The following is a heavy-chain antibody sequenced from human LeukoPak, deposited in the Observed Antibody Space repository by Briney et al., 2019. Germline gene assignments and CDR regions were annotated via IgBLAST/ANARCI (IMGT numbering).Heavy chain of an antibody. CDR3: ARRYDRPYYFDY. J-gene: IGHJ4*02. CDR1: GGSISSYY. Sequence: PSETLSLTCTVSGGSISSYYWSWIRQPPGKGLEWIGYIYYSGSTNYNPSLKSRVTISVDTSKNQFSLKLSSVTAADTAVYYCARRYDRPYYFDYWGQGTLVTVSS. D-gene: IGHD3-22*01. CDR2: IYYSGST. V-gene: IGHV4-59*01.